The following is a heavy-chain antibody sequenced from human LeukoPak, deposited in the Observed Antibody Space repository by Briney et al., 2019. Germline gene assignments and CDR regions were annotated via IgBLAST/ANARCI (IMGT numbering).Heavy chain of an antibody. CDR3: ARADTWPYFFDY. D-gene: IGHD3-16*01. CDR1: GGSISTYY. Sequence: PSETLSLTCAVSGGSISTYYWSWIRQPPGRGLEWIGYIHYSGTTNNNPSLKSRVTISVDTSKNQFSLKLRCVTAADTAVYYCARADTWPYFFDYWGQGTLVTVSS. CDR2: IHYSGTT. J-gene: IGHJ4*02. V-gene: IGHV4-59*01.